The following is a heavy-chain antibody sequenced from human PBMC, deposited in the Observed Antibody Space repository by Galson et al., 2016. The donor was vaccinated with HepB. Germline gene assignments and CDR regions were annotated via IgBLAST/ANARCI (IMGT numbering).Heavy chain of an antibody. D-gene: IGHD1-1*01. V-gene: IGHV4-31*03. CDR2: IYYIGNT. CDR3: AREPAMPTALRYWYFDL. J-gene: IGHJ2*01. CDR1: GGSISSVGYY. Sequence: TLSLTCTISGGSISSVGYYWNWIRQHPGKGLEWIGYIYYIGNTYYNPSLESRVTISVDTSKNQFSLKMSSVTAADTAVYYCAREPAMPTALRYWYFDLWGRGTLVTVSS.